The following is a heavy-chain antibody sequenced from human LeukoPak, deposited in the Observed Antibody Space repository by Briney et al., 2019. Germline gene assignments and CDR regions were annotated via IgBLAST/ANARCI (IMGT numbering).Heavy chain of an antibody. CDR2: VYHSGST. D-gene: IGHD6-19*01. CDR3: ARHTYNSGWYYFDY. V-gene: IGHV4-59*08. CDR1: GGSISTYY. Sequence: SETLSLTCTISGGSISTYYWSWIRQPPGKGLEWIGYVYHSGSTNYNPSLKSRVTISVDTSKKQFSLRLSSVTAADTAVYYCARHTYNSGWYYFDYWGQGTLVTVSS. J-gene: IGHJ4*02.